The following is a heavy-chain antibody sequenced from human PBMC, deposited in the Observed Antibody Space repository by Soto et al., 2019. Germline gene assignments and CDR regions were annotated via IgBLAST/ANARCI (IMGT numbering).Heavy chain of an antibody. CDR1: GGTFSSYA. V-gene: IGHV1-69*06. CDR2: IIPIFGTA. Sequence: SVKVSCKASGGTFSSYAISWVRQAPGQGLEWMGGIIPIFGTANYAQKFQGRVTITADKSTSTAYMELSSLRSEDTAVYYCAILGSITMVRGVPDYFDYWGQGTLVRVSS. J-gene: IGHJ4*02. D-gene: IGHD3-10*01. CDR3: AILGSITMVRGVPDYFDY.